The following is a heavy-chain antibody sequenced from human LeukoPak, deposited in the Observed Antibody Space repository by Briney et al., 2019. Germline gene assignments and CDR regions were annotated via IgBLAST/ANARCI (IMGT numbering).Heavy chain of an antibody. D-gene: IGHD3-22*01. CDR3: ATTSSGYSLREFDY. CDR2: IKRDGSEK. Sequence: GGSLRLSCAASGFTFSNYYMNWVRQAPGKGLEWVANIKRDGSEKYYLESVKGRFTITRDNAKNSLYLQMSSLRVEDTAVYYCATTSSGYSLREFDYXXXXXLVTVSS. J-gene: IGHJ4*01. CDR1: GFTFSNYY. V-gene: IGHV3-7*01.